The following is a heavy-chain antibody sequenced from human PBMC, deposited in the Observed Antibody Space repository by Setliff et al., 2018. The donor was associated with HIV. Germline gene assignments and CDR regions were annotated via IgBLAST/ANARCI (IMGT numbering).Heavy chain of an antibody. CDR1: DGSVRSSSYY. J-gene: IGHJ4*02. CDR2: IYYSGSA. CDR3: ARHRVITGSFDY. Sequence: PSETLSLTCTASDGSVRSSSYYWGWIRQPPGKGLEWIGSIYYSGSAYYNPSLKSRVTISVDTSKNQFSLKLNSVTAADTAVFYCARHRVITGSFDYWGQGTLVTVSS. D-gene: IGHD3-10*01. V-gene: IGHV4-39*01.